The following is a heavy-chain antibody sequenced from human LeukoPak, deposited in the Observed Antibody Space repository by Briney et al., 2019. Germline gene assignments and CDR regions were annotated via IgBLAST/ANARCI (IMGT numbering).Heavy chain of an antibody. CDR1: GYTFTSYD. D-gene: IGHD4-17*01. V-gene: IGHV1-8*01. Sequence: ASVKVSCKASGYTFTSYDINWVRQATGQGLEWMGWMNPNSGNKGYAQKFQGRVTMTRNTSISTAYMELSSLRSEDTAVYYCARGAEDATADPSYWGQGTLVTVSS. CDR3: ARGAEDATADPSY. CDR2: MNPNSGNK. J-gene: IGHJ4*02.